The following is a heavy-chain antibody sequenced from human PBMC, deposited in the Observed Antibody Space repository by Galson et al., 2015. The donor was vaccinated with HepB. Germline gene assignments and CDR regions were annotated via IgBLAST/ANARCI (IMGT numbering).Heavy chain of an antibody. Sequence: SLRLSCAASGFTFSSYGMHWVRQAPGKGLEWVAVIWFDGTNKFYADSVKGRFTVSRDNSKNTLYLQMSSLRAEDTAVYYCARDGGITGTTGYYYYYMDVWGKGTTVTVSS. CDR1: GFTFSSYG. CDR2: IWFDGTNK. D-gene: IGHD1-7*01. V-gene: IGHV3-33*01. CDR3: ARDGGITGTTGYYYYYMDV. J-gene: IGHJ6*03.